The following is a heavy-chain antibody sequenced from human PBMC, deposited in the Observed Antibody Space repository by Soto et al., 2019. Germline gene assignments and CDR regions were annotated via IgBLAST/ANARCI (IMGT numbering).Heavy chain of an antibody. Sequence: PWGSLRLSCAASGFTFSSYAMSWVRQAPGKGLEWVSAISGSGGSTYYADSVKGRFTISRDNSKNTLYLQMNSLRAEDTAVYYCAKDSQKYGSFDYWGQGTLVTVTS. CDR3: AKDSQKYGSFDY. CDR2: ISGSGGST. V-gene: IGHV3-23*01. CDR1: GFTFSSYA. D-gene: IGHD6-6*01. J-gene: IGHJ4*02.